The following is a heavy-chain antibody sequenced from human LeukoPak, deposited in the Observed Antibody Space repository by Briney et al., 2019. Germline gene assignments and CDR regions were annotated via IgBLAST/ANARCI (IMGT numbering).Heavy chain of an antibody. CDR1: GGSINSIRSGDYY. J-gene: IGHJ4*02. CDR3: ARVLSDKGDYGKVDY. V-gene: IGHV4-39*07. D-gene: IGHD4/OR15-4a*01. Sequence: PSETLSLTCTVSGGSINSIRSGDYYWAWIRQSPGKGLEWIGEINHSGSTNYNPSLKSRVTISVDTSKNQFSLKLSSVTAADTAVYYCARVLSDKGDYGKVDYWGQGTLVTVSS. CDR2: INHSGST.